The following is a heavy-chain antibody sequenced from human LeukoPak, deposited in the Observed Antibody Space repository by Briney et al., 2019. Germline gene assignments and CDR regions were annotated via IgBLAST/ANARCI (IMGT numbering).Heavy chain of an antibody. V-gene: IGHV1-69*04. Sequence: SVKVSCKASGGTFSSYAISWVRQAPGQGLEWMGRIIPILGIANYAQKFQGRVTITADKSTSTAYMELSSLRSEDTAVYYCARAFFGVVTGDYWGQGTLVTASS. CDR3: ARAFFGVVTGDY. J-gene: IGHJ4*02. CDR1: GGTFSSYA. CDR2: IIPILGIA. D-gene: IGHD3-3*01.